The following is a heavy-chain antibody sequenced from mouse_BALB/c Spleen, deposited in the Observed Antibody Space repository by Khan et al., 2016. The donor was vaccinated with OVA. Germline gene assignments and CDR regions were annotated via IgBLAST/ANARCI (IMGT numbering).Heavy chain of an antibody. CDR1: GYSITSGYY. CDR2: IRYDGSN. J-gene: IGHJ1*01. CDR3: ARDYYGTSWYVDV. Sequence: EVELVESGPGLVKPSQSLSLTCSVTGYSITSGYYWYWIRQFPGNKLEWMDYIRYDGSNNYNPSLKNRISITRDTSKNQFFLKLNSVTTEDTATYYCARDYYGTSWYVDVWGAGTTVTVSS. D-gene: IGHD1-1*01. V-gene: IGHV3-6*02.